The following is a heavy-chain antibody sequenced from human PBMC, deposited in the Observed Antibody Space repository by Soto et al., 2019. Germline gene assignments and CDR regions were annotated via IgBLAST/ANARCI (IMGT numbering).Heavy chain of an antibody. CDR2: IIPIFGTT. V-gene: IGHV1-69*01. J-gene: IGHJ4*02. CDR1: GGTFSNYP. CDR3: ARGLYCGGGCYSPFDY. Sequence: VQLVQSGAEVKKPGSSVKVSCKASGGTFSNYPFIWVRQAPGQGLDWMGGIIPIFGTTDYGQRFQGRVTITADESTNTAYMELSSLRSDDTSVYYCARGLYCGGGCYSPFDYWGQGTLVTVSS. D-gene: IGHD2-21*02.